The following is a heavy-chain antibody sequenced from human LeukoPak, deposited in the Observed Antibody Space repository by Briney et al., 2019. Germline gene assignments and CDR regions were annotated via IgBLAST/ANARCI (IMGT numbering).Heavy chain of an antibody. V-gene: IGHV3-23*01. J-gene: IGHJ4*02. D-gene: IGHD6-19*01. Sequence: PGGTLGLSCAASGLTFRSYAMSGVPEAPGKGRVWGSAISGSGRSTYYADSVKGRFTISRDNSKNTLYLQMNSLRAEDTAVYHCAKDSYSSGWQEFDYWGQGTLVTVSS. CDR3: AKDSYSSGWQEFDY. CDR1: GLTFRSYA. CDR2: ISGSGRST.